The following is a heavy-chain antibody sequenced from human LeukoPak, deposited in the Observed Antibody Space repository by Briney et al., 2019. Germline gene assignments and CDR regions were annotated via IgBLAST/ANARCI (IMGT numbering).Heavy chain of an antibody. CDR1: GGSISSSSYY. V-gene: IGHV4-39*01. CDR3: ARHGAAVAGTKEDSYYFDY. Sequence: SETLSLTCTVSGGSISSSSYYWGWIRQPPGKGLEWIGSIYYSRSTYYNPSLKSRVTISVDTSKNQFSLKLSSVTAADTAVYYCARHGAAVAGTKEDSYYFDYWGQGTLVTVSS. CDR2: IYYSRST. D-gene: IGHD6-19*01. J-gene: IGHJ4*02.